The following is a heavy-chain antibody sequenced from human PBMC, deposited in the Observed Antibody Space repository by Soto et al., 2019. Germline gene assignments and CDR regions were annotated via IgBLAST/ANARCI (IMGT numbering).Heavy chain of an antibody. CDR2: ITSLGST. D-gene: IGHD2-15*01. Sequence: EVQLLESGGGLVQPGGSLRLSCAASGINFSTYAMSWVRQAPGKGLEWVSTITSLGSTYYPDSVKGRFTISRDRSKNLLYLQMNSLRDEDTAVYYCAKGPLIVVVPFDYWGQGTLVTVSA. CDR1: GINFSTYA. CDR3: AKGPLIVVVPFDY. V-gene: IGHV3-23*01. J-gene: IGHJ4*02.